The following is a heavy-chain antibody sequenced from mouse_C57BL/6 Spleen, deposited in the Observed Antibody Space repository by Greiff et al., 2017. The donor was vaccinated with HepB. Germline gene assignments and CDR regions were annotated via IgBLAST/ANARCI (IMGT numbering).Heavy chain of an antibody. V-gene: IGHV1-18*01. D-gene: IGHD1-1*01. Sequence: VQLQQSGPELVKPGASVKIPCKASGYTFTDYNMDWVKQSHGKSLEWIGDINPNNGGTIYNQKFKGKATLTVDKSSSTAYMELRSLTSEDTAVYYCARCDTTVVAQFDYWGQGTTLTVSS. CDR3: ARCDTTVVAQFDY. J-gene: IGHJ2*01. CDR1: GYTFTDYN. CDR2: INPNNGGT.